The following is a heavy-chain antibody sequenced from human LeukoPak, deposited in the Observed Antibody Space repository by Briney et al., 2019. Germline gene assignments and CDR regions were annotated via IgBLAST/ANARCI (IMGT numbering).Heavy chain of an antibody. J-gene: IGHJ4*02. CDR3: ARGLQPPEYFDS. CDR1: DDSISDYY. V-gene: IGHV4-59*01. D-gene: IGHD5-24*01. CDR2: IYYSGTT. Sequence: PSETLSLTCTVSDDSISDYYRGWIRQPPGKGLEWIGYIYYSGTTNYNPSLKSRVTISVDTSKNQFSLKLNSVTAADTAVFYCARGLQPPEYFDSWGQGTLVTVSS.